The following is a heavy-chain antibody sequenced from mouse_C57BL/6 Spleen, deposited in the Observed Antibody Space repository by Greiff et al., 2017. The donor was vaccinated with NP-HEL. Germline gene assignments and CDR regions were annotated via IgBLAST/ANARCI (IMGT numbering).Heavy chain of an antibody. V-gene: IGHV1-82*01. CDR3: ARSGHYYGSSPWYFDV. D-gene: IGHD1-1*01. Sequence: VQLQQSGPELVKPGASVKISCKASGYAFSSSWMNWVKQRPGKGLEWIGRIYPGDGDTNYNGKFKGKATLTADKSSSTAYMQLSSLTSEDSAVYFCARSGHYYGSSPWYFDVWGTGTTVTVSS. CDR2: IYPGDGDT. CDR1: GYAFSSSW. J-gene: IGHJ1*03.